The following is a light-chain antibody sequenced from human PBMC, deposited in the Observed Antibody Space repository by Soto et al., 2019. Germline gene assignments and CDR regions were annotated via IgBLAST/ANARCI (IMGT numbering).Light chain of an antibody. CDR1: QTISSSF. Sequence: EIVLTQSPGTLSLSPGERATLSCRASQTISSSFLAWYQQKPGQAPRLLIYRASRRAPGIPDRFSGSGFWTDFTLTISSLEPEDFAVYYCHQFGSSPLDTFGPGTKVEIK. CDR3: HQFGSSPLDT. CDR2: RAS. J-gene: IGKJ3*01. V-gene: IGKV3-20*01.